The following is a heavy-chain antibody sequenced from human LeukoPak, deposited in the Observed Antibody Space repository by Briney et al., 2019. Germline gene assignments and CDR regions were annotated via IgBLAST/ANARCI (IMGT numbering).Heavy chain of an antibody. CDR3: ATSPYYYGSGSSPDY. J-gene: IGHJ4*02. D-gene: IGHD3-10*01. CDR2: ISAYNGNT. CDR1: GYTFTSYG. Sequence: ASVKVSCKASGYTFTSYGISWVRQAPGQGLEWMGWISAYNGNTNYAQKLQGRVTMTTDTSTSTAYMELRSLRSDDTAVYYCATSPYYYGSGSSPDYWGQGTLVTVSS. V-gene: IGHV1-18*01.